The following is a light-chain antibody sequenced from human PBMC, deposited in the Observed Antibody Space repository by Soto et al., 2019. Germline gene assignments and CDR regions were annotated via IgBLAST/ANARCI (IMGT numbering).Light chain of an antibody. CDR1: TRDVGGFNY. CDR2: EVI. Sequence: QSALTQTASVSGSPGQSITISCTGTTRDVGGFNYVSWYQHHPGKAPKLMIYEVINRPSGVSDRFSGSKSGDTASLTISGLQAEDEADYYCSSYTSSNTWLFGGGTKVTVL. V-gene: IGLV2-14*01. J-gene: IGLJ3*02. CDR3: SSYTSSNTWL.